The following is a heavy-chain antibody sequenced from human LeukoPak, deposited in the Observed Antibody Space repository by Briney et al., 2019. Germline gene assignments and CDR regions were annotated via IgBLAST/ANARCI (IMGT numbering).Heavy chain of an antibody. Sequence: PSETLSLTCTVSGGSFSNYFWNWIRQPAAKGLEWLGRVDTSWNTNYSPSLKSRLTMSVDTSKNQFSLKVTSVTAADTAVYYCVRVCGSATGYRLCGFDIWGQGTVVTVSS. CDR3: VRVCGSATGYRLCGFDI. V-gene: IGHV4-4*07. D-gene: IGHD3-9*01. CDR2: VDTSWNT. CDR1: GGSFSNYF. J-gene: IGHJ3*02.